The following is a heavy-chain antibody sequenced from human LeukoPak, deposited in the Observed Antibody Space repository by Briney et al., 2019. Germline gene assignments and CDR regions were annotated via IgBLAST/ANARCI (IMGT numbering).Heavy chain of an antibody. J-gene: IGHJ4*02. CDR2: IKRKTHGGTA. D-gene: IGHD2/OR15-2a*01. CDR1: GFTFSNSW. V-gene: IGHV3-15*01. Sequence: GGSLRLSCAASGFTFSNSWMIWVRQTPAKGHEWDGRIKRKTHGGTADYAAPVKGRFTISRDDSKNTLYLQMNSLKTEDTAVYYCTTEVLSTSYFDYWGQGTLVTVSS. CDR3: TTEVLSTSYFDY.